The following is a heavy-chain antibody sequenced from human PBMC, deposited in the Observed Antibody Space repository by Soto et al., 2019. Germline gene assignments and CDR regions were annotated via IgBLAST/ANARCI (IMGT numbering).Heavy chain of an antibody. J-gene: IGHJ6*03. Sequence: QVQLVQSGAEVKKPGSSVKVSCKASGGTFSSYTISWVRQAPGQGLEWMGRIIPILGIANYAQKFQGRVTITADKSTSTAYMELSSLRSEDTAVYYCAREMVLMVIDYYYYYMDVWGKGTTVTVSS. CDR3: AREMVLMVIDYYYYYMDV. CDR1: GGTFSSYT. CDR2: IIPILGIA. V-gene: IGHV1-69*08. D-gene: IGHD2-8*01.